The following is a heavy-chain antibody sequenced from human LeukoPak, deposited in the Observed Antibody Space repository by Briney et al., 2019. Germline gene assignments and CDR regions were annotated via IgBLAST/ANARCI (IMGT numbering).Heavy chain of an antibody. V-gene: IGHV4-59*01. CDR1: GGSISSYY. J-gene: IGHJ4*02. D-gene: IGHD3-22*01. Sequence: SETLSLTRTVSGGSISSYYWSWIRQPPGKGLEWIGYIYYSGSTNYNPSLKSRVAISVDTSKNQFSLKLSSVTAADTAVYYCARAGGDYDSSGYNHVGIDYWGQGTLVTVSS. CDR2: IYYSGST. CDR3: ARAGGDYDSSGYNHVGIDY.